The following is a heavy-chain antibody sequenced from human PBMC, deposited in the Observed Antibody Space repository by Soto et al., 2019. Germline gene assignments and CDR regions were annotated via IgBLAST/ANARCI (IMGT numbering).Heavy chain of an antibody. CDR3: ARDFGEQQLLGGYYYGMDV. D-gene: IGHD6-13*01. Sequence: ASVKVSCKASGGTFSSYAISWVRQAPGQGLEWMGRIIPILGIANYAQKFQGRVTITADKSTSTAYMELSSLRSEDTAVYYCARDFGEQQLLGGYYYGMDVWGQGTTVTVSS. CDR1: GGTFSSYA. V-gene: IGHV1-69*04. CDR2: IIPILGIA. J-gene: IGHJ6*02.